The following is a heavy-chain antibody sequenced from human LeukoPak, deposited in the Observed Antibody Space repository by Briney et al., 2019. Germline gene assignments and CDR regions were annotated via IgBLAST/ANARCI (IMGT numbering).Heavy chain of an antibody. J-gene: IGHJ6*03. CDR2: IYNSGTT. Sequence: PSETLSLTCSVSGVSTSSYSWSWIRQPPGKGLGWIGYIYNSGTTNHNPSLKSRVTMSVDTSKNQISLKLSSLTAADTAVYYCARNSSSSWGYYYMDVWGKGTTVTVSS. D-gene: IGHD6-13*01. CDR1: GVSTSSYS. CDR3: ARNSSSSWGYYYMDV. V-gene: IGHV4-59*01.